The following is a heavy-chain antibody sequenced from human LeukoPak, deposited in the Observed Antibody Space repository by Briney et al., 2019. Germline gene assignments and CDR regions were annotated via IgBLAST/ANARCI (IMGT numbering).Heavy chain of an antibody. V-gene: IGHV1-69*13. CDR2: IIPIFGTA. J-gene: IGHJ5*02. Sequence: GASVKVSCKASGGTFSSYAISWVRQAPGQGLEWMGGIIPIFGTANYAQKFQGRVTITADESTSTAYMELSSLRSEDTAVYYCARDQGYSNPHLGFDPWGQGTLVTVSS. CDR3: ARDQGYSNPHLGFDP. CDR1: GGTFSSYA. D-gene: IGHD4-11*01.